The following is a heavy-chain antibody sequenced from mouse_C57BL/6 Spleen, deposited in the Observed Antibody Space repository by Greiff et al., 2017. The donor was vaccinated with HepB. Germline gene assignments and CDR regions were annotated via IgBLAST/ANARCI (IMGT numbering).Heavy chain of an antibody. Sequence: EVQLQQSGAELVRPGASVKLSCTASGFNIKDDYMHWVKQRPEQGLEWIGWIDPENGDTEYASKFQGKATITADTSSNTAYLQLSSLTSEDTAVYYCTRGYGSSYYAMDYWGQGTSVTVSS. V-gene: IGHV14-4*01. D-gene: IGHD1-1*01. CDR3: TRGYGSSYYAMDY. CDR2: IDPENGDT. CDR1: GFNIKDDY. J-gene: IGHJ4*01.